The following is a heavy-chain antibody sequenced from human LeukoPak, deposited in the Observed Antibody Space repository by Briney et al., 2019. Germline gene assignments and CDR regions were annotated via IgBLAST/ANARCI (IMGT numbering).Heavy chain of an antibody. CDR1: GYSFSPYW. CDR2: IYPGDSDT. Sequence: KGGESLKISCKASGYSFSPYWIGWVRQMPGKGLEWMGIIYPGDSDTRYSPSFQGQVTISADKSISTAYLQWSSLKASDTAMYYCARWMVVGATSRDGSFDYWGQGTLVTVSS. D-gene: IGHD1-26*01. CDR3: ARWMVVGATSRDGSFDY. J-gene: IGHJ4*02. V-gene: IGHV5-51*01.